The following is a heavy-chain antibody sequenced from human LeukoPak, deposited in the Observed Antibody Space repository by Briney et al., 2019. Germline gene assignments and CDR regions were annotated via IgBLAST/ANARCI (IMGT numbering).Heavy chain of an antibody. D-gene: IGHD4-17*01. V-gene: IGHV4-61*01. CDR2: MFYTGNIKSNPSSRTT. J-gene: IGHJ5*02. Sequence: NTSETLSLTCTVSGGSITSGSYYWTWIRQPPGKGLEWIGYMFYTGNIKSNPSSRTTNYNPSLESRVTISVDTSKNQFSLRVSPVTAADTAVYYCARDKGYIGDYGTWGQGTLVTVSS. CDR3: ARDKGYIGDYGT. CDR1: GGSITSGSYY.